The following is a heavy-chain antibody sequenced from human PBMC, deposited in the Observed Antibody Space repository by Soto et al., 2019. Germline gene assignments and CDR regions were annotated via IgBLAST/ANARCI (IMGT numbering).Heavy chain of an antibody. CDR3: ARRRHCSSTSCYEYYYYYYGMDV. V-gene: IGHV4-39*01. Sequence: QLQLQESGPGLVKPSETLSLTCTVSGGSISSSSYYWGWIRQPPGKGLEWIGSIYYSGSTYYNPSLKSRVTISVDTSKNQFSLKLSSVTAADTAVYYCARRRHCSSTSCYEYYYYYYGMDVWGQGTTVTVSS. CDR1: GGSISSSSYY. CDR2: IYYSGST. D-gene: IGHD2-2*01. J-gene: IGHJ6*02.